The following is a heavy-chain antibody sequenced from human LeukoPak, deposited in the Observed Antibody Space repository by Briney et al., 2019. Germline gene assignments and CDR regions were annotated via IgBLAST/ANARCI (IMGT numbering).Heavy chain of an antibody. CDR2: IYYSGST. V-gene: IGHV4-30-4*01. J-gene: IGHJ4*02. CDR1: GGSISSGDYY. Sequence: TSETLSLTCTVSGGSISSGDYYWSWIRQPPGKGLEWIGYIYYSGSTYYNPSLKSRVTISVDTSKNQFSLKLSSVTAADTAVYYCARVVWGYYDFWSGYLGGNFDYWGQGTLVTVSS. CDR3: ARVVWGYYDFWSGYLGGNFDY. D-gene: IGHD3-3*01.